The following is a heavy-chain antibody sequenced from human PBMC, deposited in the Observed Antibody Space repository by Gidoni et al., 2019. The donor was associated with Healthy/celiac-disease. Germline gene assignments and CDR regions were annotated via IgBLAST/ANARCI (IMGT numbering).Heavy chain of an antibody. D-gene: IGHD6-13*01. V-gene: IGHV4-39*07. CDR1: GCSISSSSYY. CDR2: IYYSGST. Sequence: LQLQESGPGLVKPSDTLSLTCTVPGCSISSSSYYWGWIRQPPGKGLEWIGSIYYSGSTYYNPSLKSRVTISVDTSKNQFSLKLSSVTAADTAVYYCARGAAGGVYYYDYGMDVWGQGTTVTVSS. CDR3: ARGAAGGVYYYDYGMDV. J-gene: IGHJ6*02.